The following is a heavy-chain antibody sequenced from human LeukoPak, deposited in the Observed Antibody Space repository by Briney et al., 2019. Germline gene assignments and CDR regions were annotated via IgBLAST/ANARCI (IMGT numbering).Heavy chain of an antibody. CDR2: IWYDGSNK. CDR1: GFTFSSYG. CDR3: ARGITIFGVVTRPDY. J-gene: IGHJ4*02. Sequence: GGSLRLSCAASGFTFSSYGMHWVRQAPGKGLEWVAVIWYDGSNKYYADSVKGRFTISRDNSKNTLYLQMNSLRAEDTAVYSCARGITIFGVVTRPDYWGQGTLVTVSS. D-gene: IGHD3-3*01. V-gene: IGHV3-33*01.